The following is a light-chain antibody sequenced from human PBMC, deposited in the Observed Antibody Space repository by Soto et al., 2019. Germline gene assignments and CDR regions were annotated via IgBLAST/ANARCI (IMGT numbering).Light chain of an antibody. V-gene: IGKV3-20*01. Sequence: EIVMTQSPATLCVVPGERATLSCRASQSVSSYLAWYQQKPGQAPRLFIYAASNRAAGIPARFSGSGSGTDFTLTINRLEPEDFAVYYCQQYGSSPGTFGQGTKVDIK. CDR1: QSVSSY. CDR2: AAS. CDR3: QQYGSSPGT. J-gene: IGKJ1*01.